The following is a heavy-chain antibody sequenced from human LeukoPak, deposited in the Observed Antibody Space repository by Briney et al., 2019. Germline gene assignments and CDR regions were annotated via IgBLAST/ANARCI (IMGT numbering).Heavy chain of an antibody. CDR1: GYTFTGYY. D-gene: IGHD3-22*01. Sequence: ASVTVSRKGSGYTFTGYYLDWVRQPPGQGREGMGCLDTNSGGGNYAQKSQGRVTMSRDTSISTAYMEMSRLRSDDTAVYYCARGPSTSPPHYYDSSGHKQTADYWGQGTLVTASS. V-gene: IGHV1-2*02. CDR3: ARGPSTSPPHYYDSSGHKQTADY. CDR2: LDTNSGGG. J-gene: IGHJ4*02.